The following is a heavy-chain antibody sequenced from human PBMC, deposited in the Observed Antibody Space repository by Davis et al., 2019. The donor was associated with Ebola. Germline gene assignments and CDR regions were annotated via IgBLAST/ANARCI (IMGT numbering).Heavy chain of an antibody. CDR2: ISYDGSNK. CDR3: ARGMTTVTTGDY. V-gene: IGHV3-30*14. CDR1: GFTFSSYA. D-gene: IGHD4-17*01. Sequence: GESLKISCAASGFTFSSYAMHWVRQAPGKGLEWVAVISYDGSNKYYADSVKGRFTISRDNSKNTLYLQMNSLRAEDTAVYYCARGMTTVTTGDYWGQGTLVTVSS. J-gene: IGHJ4*02.